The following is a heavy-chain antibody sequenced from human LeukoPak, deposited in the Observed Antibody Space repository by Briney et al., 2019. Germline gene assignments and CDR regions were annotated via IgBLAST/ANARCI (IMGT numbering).Heavy chain of an antibody. D-gene: IGHD3-10*01. CDR3: ARPMVRGVPNKDFDY. Sequence: GGSLRLSCAASGFSFSSYWMSWVRQAPGKGLEWVANIKHDGSEKYYVDSVKGRFAISRDNARNSLYLQMNSLRAEDTAVYYCARPMVRGVPNKDFDYWGQGTLVTVSS. CDR2: IKHDGSEK. CDR1: GFSFSSYW. J-gene: IGHJ4*02. V-gene: IGHV3-7*03.